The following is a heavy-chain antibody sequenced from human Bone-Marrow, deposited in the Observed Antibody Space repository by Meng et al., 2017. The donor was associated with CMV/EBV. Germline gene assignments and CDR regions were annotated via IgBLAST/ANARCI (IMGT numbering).Heavy chain of an antibody. CDR1: GFTFSSYA. J-gene: IGHJ2*01. Sequence: GESQKISCAASGFTFSSYAMHWVRQAPGRGLEYVSAIGSDGSSTSYADSVKGRFTISRDNSKNTLFLQMGSLRVEDMAVYYCARGWDYWYFDLWGRGTLVTVSS. V-gene: IGHV3-64*02. D-gene: IGHD1-26*01. CDR2: IGSDGSST. CDR3: ARGWDYWYFDL.